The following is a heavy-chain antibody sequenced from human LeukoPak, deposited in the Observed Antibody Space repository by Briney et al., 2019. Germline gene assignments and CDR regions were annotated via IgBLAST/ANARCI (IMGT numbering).Heavy chain of an antibody. J-gene: IGHJ4*02. CDR2: IKQDGSEK. CDR3: ARPLYSGYDYYFDY. D-gene: IGHD5-12*01. V-gene: IGHV3-7*05. CDR1: GFTFSSNW. Sequence: PGGSLRLSCAASGFTFSSNWMSWVRQAPGKGLEWVANIKQDGSEKYYVDSVKGRFTISRDNAKQSLYLQMNSLRAEDTAVYYCARPLYSGYDYYFDYWGQGTLVTVSS.